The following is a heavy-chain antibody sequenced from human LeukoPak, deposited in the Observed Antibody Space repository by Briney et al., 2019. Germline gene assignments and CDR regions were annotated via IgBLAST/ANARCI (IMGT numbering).Heavy chain of an antibody. J-gene: IGHJ5*02. Sequence: SETLSPTCTVSGGSISSYYWSWIRQPRGKGLEWIGYIYYSGSTNYNPSLKSRVTISVDTSKNQFSLKLSSVTAADTAVYYCARGGSDIGGHWFDPWGQGTLVTVSS. V-gene: IGHV4-59*01. D-gene: IGHD2-15*01. CDR2: IYYSGST. CDR3: ARGGSDIGGHWFDP. CDR1: GGSISSYY.